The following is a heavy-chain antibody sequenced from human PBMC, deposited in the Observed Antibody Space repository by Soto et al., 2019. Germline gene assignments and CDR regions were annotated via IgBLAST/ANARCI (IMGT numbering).Heavy chain of an antibody. J-gene: IGHJ3*02. V-gene: IGHV4-4*02. CDR2: IYYSGST. CDR3: AREGRLDWEGDDRGPDAFDI. D-gene: IGHD3-22*01. Sequence: SETLSLTCAVSGGSISSSNWWSWVRQPPGKGLEWIGEIYYSGSTNYNPSLKSRVTISVDKSKNQFSLKLSSVTAADTAVYYCAREGRLDWEGDDRGPDAFDIWGQGTMVTVSS. CDR1: GGSISSSNW.